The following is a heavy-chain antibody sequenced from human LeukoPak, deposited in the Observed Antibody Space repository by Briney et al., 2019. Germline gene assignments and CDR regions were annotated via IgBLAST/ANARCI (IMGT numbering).Heavy chain of an antibody. D-gene: IGHD2-2*02. J-gene: IGHJ4*02. CDR1: GYIFTDYY. CDR3: ATEPLGYCSSTSCYTG. CDR2: ISAYNGNT. Sequence: ASVKVSCKASGYIFTDYYMHWVRQAPGQGLEWMGWISAYNGNTNYAQKLQGRVTMTTDTSTSTAYMELRSLRSDDTAVYYCATEPLGYCSSTSCYTGWGQGTLATVSS. V-gene: IGHV1-18*04.